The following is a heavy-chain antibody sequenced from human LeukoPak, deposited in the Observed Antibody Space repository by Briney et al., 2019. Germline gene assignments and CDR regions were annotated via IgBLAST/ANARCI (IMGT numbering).Heavy chain of an antibody. V-gene: IGHV1-69*13. CDR3: ARDLEYSYGR. CDR1: GGTFSSYA. D-gene: IGHD5-18*01. Sequence: SVKVSCKASGGTFSSYAFSWVRQAPGQGLEWMGGIIPIFGTANYAQKFQGRVTITADESTSTAYMELSSLRSEDTAVYYCARDLEYSYGRWGQGTLDTVSS. CDR2: IIPIFGTA. J-gene: IGHJ4*02.